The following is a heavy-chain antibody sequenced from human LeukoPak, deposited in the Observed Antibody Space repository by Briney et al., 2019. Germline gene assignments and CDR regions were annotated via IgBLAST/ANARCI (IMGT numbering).Heavy chain of an antibody. CDR1: GGSISSYY. Sequence: SETLSLTCTVSGGSISSYYWSWIRQPPGKGLEWIGYIYYSGSTNYNPSLKSRVTISVDTSKNQFSLMLSSVTAADTAVYYCARYPRIAAAGHYFDYWGQGTLVTVSS. J-gene: IGHJ4*02. CDR2: IYYSGST. V-gene: IGHV4-59*01. D-gene: IGHD6-13*01. CDR3: ARYPRIAAAGHYFDY.